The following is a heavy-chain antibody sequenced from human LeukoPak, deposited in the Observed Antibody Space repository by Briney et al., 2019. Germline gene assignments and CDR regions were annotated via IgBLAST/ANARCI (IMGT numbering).Heavy chain of an antibody. CDR1: GGSISSSSYY. J-gene: IGHJ4*02. V-gene: IGHV4-39*01. Sequence: SETLSLTCTVSGGSISSSSYYWGWIRQPPGKGLEWIGSIYYSGSTYYNPSLKSRVTISVDTSKNQFPLKLSSVTAADTAVYYCARQVRSGWYYFDYWGQGTLVTVSS. CDR3: ARQVRSGWYYFDY. D-gene: IGHD6-19*01. CDR2: IYYSGST.